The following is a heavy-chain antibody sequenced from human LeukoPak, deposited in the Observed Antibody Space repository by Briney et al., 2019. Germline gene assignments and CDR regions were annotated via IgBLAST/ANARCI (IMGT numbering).Heavy chain of an antibody. CDR3: ARRYCSGGNCYLLFYY. CDR2: IYPGDSET. CDR1: GYSFTSYW. Sequence: GGSLKISWKGSGYSFTSYWLGWVRQVPGKGLGWSGIIYPGDSETRYSPSCQGPVTISADKSIRTAYLQWRSLKASDTAMYYCARRYCSGGNCYLLFYYRGPGTLVTVSS. V-gene: IGHV5-51*01. D-gene: IGHD2-15*01. J-gene: IGHJ4*02.